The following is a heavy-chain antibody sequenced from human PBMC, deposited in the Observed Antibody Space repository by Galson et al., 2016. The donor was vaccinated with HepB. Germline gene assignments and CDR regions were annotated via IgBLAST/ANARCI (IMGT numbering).Heavy chain of an antibody. CDR1: GFTFSSYT. CDR3: AVYSFPIAAAGPARSLQH. D-gene: IGHD6-13*01. V-gene: IGHV3-30*04. Sequence: SLRLSCAASGFTFSSYTMHWVRQAPGKGLEWVAVISYDGSNKYYADSVKGRFTISRDNPKNTLFLQMNSLRAEDTAVYYCAVYSFPIAAAGPARSLQHWGQCTLVTVSS. J-gene: IGHJ1*01. CDR2: ISYDGSNK.